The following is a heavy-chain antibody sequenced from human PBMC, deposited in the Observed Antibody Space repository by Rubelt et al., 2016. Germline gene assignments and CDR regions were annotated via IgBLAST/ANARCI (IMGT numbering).Heavy chain of an antibody. J-gene: IGHJ4*02. D-gene: IGHD5-24*01. CDR2: ISYDGINK. Sequence: QLQLVASGGGVVQPGRSLRLSCAASGFTFSSYAMNWVRQAPGQGLEWAAVISYDGINKYYADSVKGRFTISRDNSKKPLSVQMNSLRGEDTAVYYCARDESAMATAYLDYWGQGTLVTVSS. CDR3: ARDESAMATAYLDY. CDR1: GFTFSSYA. V-gene: IGHV3-30*04.